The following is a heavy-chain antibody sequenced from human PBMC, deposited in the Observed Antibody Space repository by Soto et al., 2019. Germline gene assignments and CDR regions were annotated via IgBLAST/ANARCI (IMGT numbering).Heavy chain of an antibody. CDR3: ARLDYGDYAIFDY. D-gene: IGHD4-17*01. V-gene: IGHV3-48*02. CDR2: ISSSSSTI. CDR1: XFTXXXXG. Sequence: EVQLVESGGGXXXXXXXXRLSXXASXFTXXXXGMNWVRXAPGXXXEWISYISSSSSTIYYADSVKGRFTISRDNAKNSLYLQMNGLRDEDTAVYYCARLDYGDYAIFDYWGQGTLVIVSS. J-gene: IGHJ4*02.